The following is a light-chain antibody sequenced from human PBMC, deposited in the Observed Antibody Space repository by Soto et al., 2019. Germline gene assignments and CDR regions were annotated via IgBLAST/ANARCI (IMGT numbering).Light chain of an antibody. J-gene: IGLJ1*01. Sequence: QSVLTQPASVSGSPGQSITISCTGNSSDVGGYNYVSWYQQHPGKVPKLMIYEVSNRPSGVSNRFSGAKSGNTASLTISGLQAEDEADYYCSSYAGRSTTFVFGTGTKLTVL. V-gene: IGLV2-14*01. CDR2: EVS. CDR3: SSYAGRSTTFV. CDR1: SSDVGGYNY.